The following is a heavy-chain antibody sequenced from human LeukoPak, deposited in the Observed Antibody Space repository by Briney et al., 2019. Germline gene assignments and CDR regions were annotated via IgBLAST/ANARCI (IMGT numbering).Heavy chain of an antibody. CDR2: ISAYNGNT. J-gene: IGHJ4*02. Sequence: ASVKVSCKASGYTFTNYGISWVRQAPGQGLEWMGWISAYNGNTNYAQRLQGRVTMTTDTSTNTAYMELRSLRSDDTAVYYCARAPGEIVGPPAKYYFDYWGQGTLVTVSS. D-gene: IGHD1-26*01. V-gene: IGHV1-18*01. CDR3: ARAPGEIVGPPAKYYFDY. CDR1: GYTFTNYG.